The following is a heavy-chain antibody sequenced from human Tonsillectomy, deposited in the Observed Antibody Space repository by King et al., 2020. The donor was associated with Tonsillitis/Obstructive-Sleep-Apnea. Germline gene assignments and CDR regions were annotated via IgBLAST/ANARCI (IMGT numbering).Heavy chain of an antibody. V-gene: IGHV3-33*01. CDR2: IWYDGRNK. Sequence: VQLVESGGGVVQPGRSLRLSCAASGFTFCSYGMHWVRQAPGKGLEWVAVIWYDGRNKYYGDSLKGRFTISRDNSKNTLYLQMNSLRAEDTAVYYCARGITGTTLNYYYGIDVWGQGTTVTVSS. J-gene: IGHJ6*02. D-gene: IGHD1-7*01. CDR1: GFTFCSYG. CDR3: ARGITGTTLNYYYGIDV.